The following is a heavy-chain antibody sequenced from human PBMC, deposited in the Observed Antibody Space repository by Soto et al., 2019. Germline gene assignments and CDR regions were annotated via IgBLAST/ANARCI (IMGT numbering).Heavy chain of an antibody. CDR3: ARGGRDAYNWFDP. J-gene: IGHJ5*02. V-gene: IGHV3-7*01. CDR1: GFTFSSYW. D-gene: IGHD3-16*01. CDR2: IKQDGSEK. Sequence: EAQLVESGGGLVQPGGSLRVSCAVSGFTFSSYWMSWVRQAPGKGLEWVAKIKQDGSEKDYVDSVKGRFTISRDNANNSLFPHMYSLIAEDTDVYYCARGGRDAYNWFDPWSQGTLVTVSS.